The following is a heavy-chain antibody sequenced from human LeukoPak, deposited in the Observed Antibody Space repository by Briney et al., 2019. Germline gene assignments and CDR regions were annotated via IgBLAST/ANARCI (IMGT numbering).Heavy chain of an antibody. CDR3: AKDRGPYVGIDNNWFDP. J-gene: IGHJ5*02. D-gene: IGHD3-10*02. CDR2: IGGSGDGT. V-gene: IGHV3-23*01. CDR1: GFTFKLYA. Sequence: GGSLRLSCTASGFTFKLYAMTWVRHAPGKGLEWVSGIGGSGDGTHYTHSVKGRFTISRDNSKNTLYLQINSLRAEDTAVYYCAKDRGPYVGIDNNWFDPWGQGTLVIVSS.